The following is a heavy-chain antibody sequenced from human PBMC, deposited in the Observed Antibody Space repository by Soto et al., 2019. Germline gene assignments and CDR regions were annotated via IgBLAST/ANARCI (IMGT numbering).Heavy chain of an antibody. CDR1: GYTFTSYA. CDR3: ARDLRPYYDFWSGYYGMVYFDY. D-gene: IGHD3-3*01. V-gene: IGHV1-18*01. J-gene: IGHJ4*02. CDR2: INAYNGNT. Sequence: ASVKVSCKASGYTFTSYAMHWVRQAPGQRLEWMGWINAYNGNTNYAQKLQGRVTMTTDTSTSTAYMELRSLRSDDTAVYYCARDLRPYYDFWSGYYGMVYFDYWGQGTLVTVSS.